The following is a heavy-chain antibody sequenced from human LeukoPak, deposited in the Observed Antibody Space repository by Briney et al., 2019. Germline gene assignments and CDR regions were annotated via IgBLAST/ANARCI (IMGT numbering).Heavy chain of an antibody. CDR2: ISWNSGSI. CDR1: GFTFDDYA. CDR3: ARDSTQLWLRPNHGPIDY. Sequence: GGSLRLSCAASGFTFDDYAMHWVRQAPGKGLEWVSGISWNSGSIGYADSVKGRFTISRDNAKNSLYLQMNSLRAEDTAVYYCARDSTQLWLRPNHGPIDYWGQGTLVTVSS. V-gene: IGHV3-9*01. D-gene: IGHD5-18*01. J-gene: IGHJ4*02.